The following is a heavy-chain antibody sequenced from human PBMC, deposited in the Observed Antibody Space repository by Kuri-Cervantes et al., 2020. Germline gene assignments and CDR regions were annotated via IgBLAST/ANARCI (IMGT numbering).Heavy chain of an antibody. CDR1: GFTFSSYS. V-gene: IGHV3-21*01. CDR3: ARPYDFWSGYEG. Sequence: GGSLRLSCAASGFTFSSYSMNWVRQAPGKGLEWVSSISSSSGYIYYADSVKGRFTISRDNAKNSLYLQMNSLRAEDTAVYYCARPYDFWSGYEGWGQGTLVTVSS. CDR2: ISSSSGYI. D-gene: IGHD3-3*01. J-gene: IGHJ4*02.